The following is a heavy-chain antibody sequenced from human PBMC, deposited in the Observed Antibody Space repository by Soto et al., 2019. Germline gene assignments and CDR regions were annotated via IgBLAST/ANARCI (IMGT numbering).Heavy chain of an antibody. CDR1: GFTFSSYG. D-gene: IGHD3-22*01. CDR2: IWYDGSNK. V-gene: IGHV3-33*01. CDR3: ARGSYYYDSSGYPLDY. J-gene: IGHJ4*02. Sequence: PGGSLRLSCAASGFTFSSYGMHWVRQAPGKGLEWVAVIWYDGSNKYYADSVKGRFTISRDNSKNTLYLQMNSLRAEDTAVYYCARGSYYYDSSGYPLDYWGQGTLVTVSS.